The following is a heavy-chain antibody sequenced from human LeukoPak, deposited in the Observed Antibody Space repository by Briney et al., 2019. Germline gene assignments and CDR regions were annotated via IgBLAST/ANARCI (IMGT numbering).Heavy chain of an antibody. J-gene: IGHJ4*02. CDR3: ARESAIFVPFDF. Sequence: GGSLRLSCAASGFTFSSYGMHWVRQAPGKGLEWVAVIWYDGSNKYYADSVKGRFTISRDNAKNSLYLQVNSLRDEDTAVYYCARESAIFVPFDFWGQGTLVTVSS. CDR1: GFTFSSYG. D-gene: IGHD3-3*01. CDR2: IWYDGSNK. V-gene: IGHV3-33*01.